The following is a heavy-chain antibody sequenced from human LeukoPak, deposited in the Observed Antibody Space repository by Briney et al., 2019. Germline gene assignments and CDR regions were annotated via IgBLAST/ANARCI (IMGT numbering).Heavy chain of an antibody. J-gene: IGHJ4*02. CDR1: SGSMNSYF. V-gene: IGHV4-4*07. CDR3: ARGKEMTKTSGYYSFDY. D-gene: IGHD3-9*01. CDR2: ISGGGTA. Sequence: SETLSLTCTVSSGSMNSYFWTRVRQPAGKGLEWIGRISGGGTAYYNPSLESRVTISLDTSNNQFSLKVTFVTAADTAVYFCARGKEMTKTSGYYSFDYWGQGTVVSVSS.